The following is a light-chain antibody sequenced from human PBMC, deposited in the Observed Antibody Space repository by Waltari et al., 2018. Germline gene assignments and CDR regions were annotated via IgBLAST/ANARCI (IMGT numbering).Light chain of an antibody. V-gene: IGKV1D-16*01. CDR3: LQYSSRPWT. Sequence: DVQMTQSPSSLCASSGDTVTITCRASQSINNRLAWYQQKPGKAPNVVMYEASNLQSGAPSRFGGSGSGTDFSLTISSLQPEDLAIYYCLQYSSRPWTFGQGTKVEIK. CDR1: QSINNR. CDR2: EAS. J-gene: IGKJ1*01.